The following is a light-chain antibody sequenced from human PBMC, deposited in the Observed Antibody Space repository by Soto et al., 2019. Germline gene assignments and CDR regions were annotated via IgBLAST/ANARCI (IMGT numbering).Light chain of an antibody. Sequence: TVLTQSPGTLSLSPGERATLSSRASQSVSRSSLAWYQQNPGQAPRLLSYGASSRATGIPDTFSGSGSRADFTLTISRLEPEDVAVYYCQQHGSSSPITFGQGTRLEIK. J-gene: IGKJ5*01. CDR3: QQHGSSSPIT. V-gene: IGKV3-20*01. CDR1: QSVSRSS. CDR2: GAS.